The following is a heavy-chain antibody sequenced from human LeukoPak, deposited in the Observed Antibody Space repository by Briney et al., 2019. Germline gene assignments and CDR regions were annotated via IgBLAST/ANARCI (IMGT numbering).Heavy chain of an antibody. D-gene: IGHD3-10*01. CDR1: GGSISSSSYY. CDR3: ARGVDYYGV. J-gene: IGHJ4*02. CDR2: IYYSGST. V-gene: IGHV4-39*07. Sequence: SETLSLTCTVSGGSISSSSYYWGWIRQPPGKGLEWIGSIYYSGSTYYNPSLRSRVTISVDTSKKQFSLKLSSVTAADTAVYYCARGVDYYGVWGQGTLVTVSS.